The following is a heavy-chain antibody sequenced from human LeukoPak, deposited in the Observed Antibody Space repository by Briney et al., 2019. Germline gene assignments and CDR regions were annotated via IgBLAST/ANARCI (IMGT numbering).Heavy chain of an antibody. Sequence: GESLKISCKGSGFSFTSYWIGWVRQMPGKGLEYMGIIYPADSDTRYSPSFQGQVTISADKSISTTYLQWSSLKASDTAMYYCARPSYSSSWLPFDYWGQGTLVTVSS. CDR2: IYPADSDT. CDR1: GFSFTSYW. CDR3: ARPSYSSSWLPFDY. D-gene: IGHD6-13*01. J-gene: IGHJ4*02. V-gene: IGHV5-51*01.